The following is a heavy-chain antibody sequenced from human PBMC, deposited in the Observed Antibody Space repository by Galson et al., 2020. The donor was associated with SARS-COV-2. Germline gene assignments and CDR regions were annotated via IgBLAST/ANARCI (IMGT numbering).Heavy chain of an antibody. J-gene: IGHJ4*02. CDR2: IWYDGSNK. V-gene: IGHV3-33*01. D-gene: IGHD6-19*01. CDR3: ARDLAVDNSGEDY. CDR1: GFTFSSYG. Sequence: TGGSLRLSCAASGFTFSSYGMHWVRQAPGKGLEWVAVIWYDGSNKYYADSVKGRFTISRDNSKNTLYLQMNSLRAEDTDLYYCARDLAVDNSGEDYWGQGTLVTVSS.